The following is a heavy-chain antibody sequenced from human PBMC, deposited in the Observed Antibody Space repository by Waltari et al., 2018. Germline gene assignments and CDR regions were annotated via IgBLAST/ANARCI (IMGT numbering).Heavy chain of an antibody. CDR3: AMTGRLGTGLPWD. D-gene: IGHD3-9*01. Sequence: EVQLVESGGVVVQPGGSLRLSCESSGLALCDYWVRWVSQAPGKGLEWVAKIKQDGSETFYVESVKGRFTISRDNAKNLLYLQMNSLRVEDTAVYFCAMTGRLGTGLPWDWGQGTLVTVSS. V-gene: IGHV3-7*01. J-gene: IGHJ4*02. CDR2: IKQDGSET. CDR1: GLALCDYW.